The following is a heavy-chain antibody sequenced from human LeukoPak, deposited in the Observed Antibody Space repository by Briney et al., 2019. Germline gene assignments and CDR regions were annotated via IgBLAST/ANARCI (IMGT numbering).Heavy chain of an antibody. CDR3: AVTTVTLVAFDI. V-gene: IGHV1-18*01. CDR2: ISAYNGNT. CDR1: GGTFSSYA. D-gene: IGHD4-17*01. Sequence: GASVKVSCKASGGTFSSYAISWVRQAPGQGLEWMGWISAYNGNTNYAQKLQGRVTMTTDTSTSTAYMELRSLRSDDTAVYYCAVTTVTLVAFDIWGQGTMVTVSS. J-gene: IGHJ3*02.